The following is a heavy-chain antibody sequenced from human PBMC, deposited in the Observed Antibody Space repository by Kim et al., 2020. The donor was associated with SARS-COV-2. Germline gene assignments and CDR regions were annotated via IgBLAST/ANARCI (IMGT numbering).Heavy chain of an antibody. D-gene: IGHD3-16*02. CDR3: SRVGAHYEYIWRSYRRHTSGVYYYGMVV. CDR1: GFTFSSYW. V-gene: IGHV3-7*01. CDR2: IKQDGSEK. Sequence: GGSLRLSCAASGFTFSSYWMSWVRQAPGKGLEWVANIKQDGSEKYYVDSVKGRFTISRDNAKNSLYLQMNSLSAEDTAVYYCSRVGAHYEYIWRSYRRHTSGVYYYGMVVGGQGTTVTVSS. J-gene: IGHJ6*02.